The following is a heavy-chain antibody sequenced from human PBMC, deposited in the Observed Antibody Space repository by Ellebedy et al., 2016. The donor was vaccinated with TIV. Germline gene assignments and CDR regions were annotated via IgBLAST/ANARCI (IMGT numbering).Heavy chain of an antibody. CDR3: AREDDYYMDV. J-gene: IGHJ6*03. Sequence: GESLKISCAASGLSVSSHYMSWVRQAPGKGLEWVSVMYSGGNTYYADSVKGRFTMSRDNSKNTVYLQMNSLRAEDTAVYYCAREDDYYMDVWGNGTAVTVSS. V-gene: IGHV3-53*01. CDR1: GLSVSSHY. CDR2: MYSGGNT. D-gene: IGHD5-24*01.